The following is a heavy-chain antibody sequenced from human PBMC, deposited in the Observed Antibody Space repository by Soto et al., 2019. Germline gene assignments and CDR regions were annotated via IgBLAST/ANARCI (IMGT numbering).Heavy chain of an antibody. CDR1: GFTFSSYA. CDR3: ARGRRVVVSTHDY. V-gene: IGHV3-30-3*01. Sequence: QVQLVESGGGVVQPGRSLRLSCAASGFTFSSYAMHWVRQAPGKGLEWVAVISYDGSNKYYADSVKGRFTISRDNSKNMVYMQMKSLRADDAYVYYCARGRRVVVSTHDYWGQGTLVTVSS. CDR2: ISYDGSNK. D-gene: IGHD3-22*01. J-gene: IGHJ4*02.